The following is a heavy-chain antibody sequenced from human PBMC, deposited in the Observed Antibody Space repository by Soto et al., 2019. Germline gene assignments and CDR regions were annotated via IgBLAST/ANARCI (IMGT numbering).Heavy chain of an antibody. CDR2: VYYSGST. D-gene: IGHD6-19*01. CDR1: GGSISSSSYY. V-gene: IGHV4-39*01. CDR3: ARRPMVGAVAENAFDI. Sequence: QLLLQESGPGLVKSSETLSLTCSVSGGSISSSSYYWNWIRQSPGKGLEWIGSVYYSGSTSYNPSLKRRVTIAVDTYSQFALKLSSVTAADTAYYFCARRPMVGAVAENAFDIWGQGTRVTVSS. J-gene: IGHJ3*02.